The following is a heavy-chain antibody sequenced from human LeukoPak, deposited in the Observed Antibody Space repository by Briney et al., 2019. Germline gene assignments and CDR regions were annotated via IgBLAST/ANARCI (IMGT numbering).Heavy chain of an antibody. J-gene: IGHJ5*02. CDR2: IYFSGST. CDR3: ARAHDYGDYKKWFDP. D-gene: IGHD4-17*01. CDR1: GGSISSYY. V-gene: IGHV4-59*01. Sequence: SETLSLTCTVSGGSISSYYWSWIRQPPGKGLEFIGYIYFSGSTSYNPSLKSRVTISVDSSKTQLSLTLRSVTAADTGVYYCARAHDYGDYKKWFDPWGQGTLVTVSS.